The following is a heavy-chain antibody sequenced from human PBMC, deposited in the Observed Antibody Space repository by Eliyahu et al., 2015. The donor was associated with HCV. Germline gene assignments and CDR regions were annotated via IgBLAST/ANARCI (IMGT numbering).Heavy chain of an antibody. V-gene: IGHV3-23*01. CDR3: AKDLPNTGGWFDP. D-gene: IGHD1-14*01. J-gene: IGHJ5*02. CDR1: XFPFSSYA. CDR2: ISGSGGST. Sequence: EVQLLESGGGLVQPGGSLRLSXXASXFPFSSYALXXVRQAPGKGLEWVSAISGSGGSTYYADSVKGRFTISRDNSKNTLYLQMNSLRAEDTAVYYCAKDLPNTGGWFDPWGQGTLVTVSS.